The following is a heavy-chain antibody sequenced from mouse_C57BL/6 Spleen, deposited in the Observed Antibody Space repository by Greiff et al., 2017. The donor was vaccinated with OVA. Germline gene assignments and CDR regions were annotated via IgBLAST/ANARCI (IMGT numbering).Heavy chain of an antibody. CDR1: GFNIKDYY. CDR2: IDPEDGET. Sequence: EVKLQQSGAELVKPGASVKLSCKASGFNIKDYYMHWVKQRTEQGLEWIGRIDPEDGETKYAPKFQGKATITADTSSNTAYLQLSSLTSEDTAVSYGARNSNCWYFDVWGTGTTVTVSS. V-gene: IGHV14-2*01. J-gene: IGHJ1*03. D-gene: IGHD2-5*01. CDR3: ARNSNCWYFDV.